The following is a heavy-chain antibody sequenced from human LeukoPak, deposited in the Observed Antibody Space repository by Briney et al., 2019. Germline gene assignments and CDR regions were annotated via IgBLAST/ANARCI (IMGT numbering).Heavy chain of an antibody. CDR2: IKQDGSEK. J-gene: IGHJ4*02. CDR3: VREGLYSGYEWY. CDR1: GFSLSNYW. D-gene: IGHD5-12*01. Sequence: GGSLRLPCAASGFSLSNYWMSWVRQAPEKGPEWVANIKQDGSEKYYVDSVKGRFTISRDNAKNSLYLQMNSLRVEDTAVYYCVREGLYSGYEWYWGQGTLVTVSS. V-gene: IGHV3-7*01.